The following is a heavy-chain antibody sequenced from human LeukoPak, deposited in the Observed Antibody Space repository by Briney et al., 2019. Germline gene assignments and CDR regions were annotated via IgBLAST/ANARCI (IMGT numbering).Heavy chain of an antibody. J-gene: IGHJ4*02. CDR2: IYYSGST. CDR1: GGSIRSGDYY. V-gene: IGHV4-30-4*08. D-gene: IGHD5-24*01. CDR3: AREMATINY. Sequence: SETLSLTCTVSGGSIRSGDYYWSWIRQPPGKGLEWIGYIYYSGSTYYNPSLKSRVTISADTSKNQFSLKLSSVTAADTAVYYCAREMATINYWGQGTLVTVSS.